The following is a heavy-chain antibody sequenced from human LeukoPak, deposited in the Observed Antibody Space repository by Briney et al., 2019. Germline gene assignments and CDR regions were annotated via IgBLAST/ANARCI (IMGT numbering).Heavy chain of an antibody. J-gene: IGHJ4*02. CDR3: AKDWIQLWQFDY. D-gene: IGHD5-18*01. CDR2: ISGSGGST. Sequence: PGGSLRLSCAASGFTFSSYGMSWVRQAPGKGLEWVSAISGSGGSTYYADSVKGRFTISRDNSKNTLYLQMNSLRAEDTAVYYCAKDWIQLWQFDYWGQGTLVTVSS. CDR1: GFTFSSYG. V-gene: IGHV3-23*01.